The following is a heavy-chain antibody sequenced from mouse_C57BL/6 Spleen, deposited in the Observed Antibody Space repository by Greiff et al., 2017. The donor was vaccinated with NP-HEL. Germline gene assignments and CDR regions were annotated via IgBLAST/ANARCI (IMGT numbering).Heavy chain of an antibody. CDR2: IYPGDGDT. Sequence: QVQLKESGAELVKPGASVKISCKASGYAFSSYWMNWVKQRPGKGLEWIGQIYPGDGDTNYNGKFKGKATLTADKSSSTAYMQLSSLTSEDSAVYFCARRGAQATLDYWGQGTTLTVSS. V-gene: IGHV1-80*01. CDR3: ARRGAQATLDY. D-gene: IGHD3-2*02. CDR1: GYAFSSYW. J-gene: IGHJ2*01.